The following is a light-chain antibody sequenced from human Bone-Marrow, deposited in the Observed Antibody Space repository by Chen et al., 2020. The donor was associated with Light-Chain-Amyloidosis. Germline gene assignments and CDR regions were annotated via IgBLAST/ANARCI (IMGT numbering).Light chain of an antibody. CDR2: RDT. J-gene: IGLJ2*01. Sequence: SYELTQPPSVSVSPGQTAIITCSGDDLPTKYAYWYQQNPGQAPVLVIHRDTERPSGISERFSGSSSGTTATLTISGVQAEDEADYHCQSADSSGTYEVIFGGGTKLTVL. CDR1: DLPTKY. V-gene: IGLV3-25*03. CDR3: QSADSSGTYEVI.